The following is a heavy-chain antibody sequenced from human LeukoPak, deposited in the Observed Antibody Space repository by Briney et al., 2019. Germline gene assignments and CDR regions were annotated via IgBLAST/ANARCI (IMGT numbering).Heavy chain of an antibody. V-gene: IGHV5-51*01. CDR1: GYSFTSYW. CDR3: ARRIVVVNDAFDI. D-gene: IGHD2-21*01. CDR2: IYPGDSDT. Sequence: GESLKISCKVSGYSFTSYWIGWVRQMPGKGLEWMGIIYPGDSDTRYSPSFQGQVTISADKSISTAYLQWSSLKASDTAMYYCARRIVVVNDAFDIWGQGTMVTVSS. J-gene: IGHJ3*02.